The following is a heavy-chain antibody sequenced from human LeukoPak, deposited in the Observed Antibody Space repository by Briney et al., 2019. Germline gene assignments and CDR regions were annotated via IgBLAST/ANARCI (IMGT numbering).Heavy chain of an antibody. J-gene: IGHJ5*02. V-gene: IGHV1-46*01. Sequence: ASVKVSCKASGYTFTSYYMHWVRQAPGQGLEWMGIINPSGGSTSYAQKFQGRVTMTRDMSTSTVYMELSSLRSEDTAVYYCAREVSVPNWFDPWGQGTLVTASS. CDR3: AREVSVPNWFDP. CDR2: INPSGGST. CDR1: GYTFTSYY. D-gene: IGHD1-14*01.